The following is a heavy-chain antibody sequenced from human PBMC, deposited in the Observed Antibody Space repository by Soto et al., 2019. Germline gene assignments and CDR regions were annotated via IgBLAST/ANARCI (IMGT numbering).Heavy chain of an antibody. D-gene: IGHD2-21*01. J-gene: IGHJ4*02. V-gene: IGHV4-4*07. CDR3: ARGPYCGNQCYFAY. CDR1: GDSISNYY. CDR2: ISNSGTT. Sequence: QVHLQESGPELVKPSETLSLTCSVFGDSISNYYWSWIRQPAGKGLEYIGRISNSGTTNYNPSLESRVTMSVDPSKNQISLKWSSATAADTAVYYCARGPYCGNQCYFAYWGQGTLFTVSS.